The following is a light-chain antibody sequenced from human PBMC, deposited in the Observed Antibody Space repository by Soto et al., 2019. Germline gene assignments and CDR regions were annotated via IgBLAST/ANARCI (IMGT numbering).Light chain of an antibody. CDR3: QQSYITPPGT. J-gene: IGKJ1*01. Sequence: IQMTQSPSSLSASVGDRVSITCRSSQSIRSYLNCYQQKPGKAPNLLIYAASGLQTGVPSRFSGSGSGTDFTLSISSLRREDFATYYCQQSYITPPGTFGQGTKV. CDR1: QSIRSY. V-gene: IGKV1-39*01. CDR2: AAS.